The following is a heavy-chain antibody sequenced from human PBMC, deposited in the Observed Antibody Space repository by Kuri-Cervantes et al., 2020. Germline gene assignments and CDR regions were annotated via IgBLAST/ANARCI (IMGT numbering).Heavy chain of an antibody. V-gene: IGHV4-4*02. D-gene: IGHD1-14*01. Sequence: GSLRLSCAVSGGSISSSNWWSWVRQPPRKGLEWIGEIYHSGSTNYNPSLKSRVTISVDTSKNQFSLKLSSVTAADTAVYYCARVNQGGFDYWGQGTLVTVSS. CDR1: GGSISSSNW. J-gene: IGHJ4*02. CDR3: ARVNQGGFDY. CDR2: IYHSGST.